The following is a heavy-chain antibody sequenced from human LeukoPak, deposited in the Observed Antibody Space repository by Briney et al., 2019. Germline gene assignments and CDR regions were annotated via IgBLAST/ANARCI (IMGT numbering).Heavy chain of an antibody. CDR3: ARGGTYNDILSFDP. Sequence: SETLSLTCTVSGGSISYYYWTWIRQSPGKGLEWIGQIYYTGSTYYNLSLKRRVTISVDTSRNQFSLNLTSVTAADTAVYYCARGGTYNDILSFDPWGQGTLVTVSS. CDR1: GGSISYYY. D-gene: IGHD3-9*01. CDR2: IYYTGST. V-gene: IGHV4-59*01. J-gene: IGHJ5*02.